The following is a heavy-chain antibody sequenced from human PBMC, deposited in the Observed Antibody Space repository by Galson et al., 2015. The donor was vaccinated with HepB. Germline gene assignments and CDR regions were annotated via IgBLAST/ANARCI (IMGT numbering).Heavy chain of an antibody. V-gene: IGHV2-5*01. CDR2: IYWNDDK. D-gene: IGHD3-22*01. J-gene: IGHJ4*02. CDR1: GFSLSTSGVG. CDR3: AHRGYDSSGYYKYFDY. Sequence: PALVKPTQTLTLTCTFSGFSLSTSGVGVGWIRQPPGKALEWLALIYWNDDKRYSPSLKSRLTFTKDTSKNQVVLTMTNMDPVDTATYYCAHRGYDSSGYYKYFDYWGQGTLVTVSS.